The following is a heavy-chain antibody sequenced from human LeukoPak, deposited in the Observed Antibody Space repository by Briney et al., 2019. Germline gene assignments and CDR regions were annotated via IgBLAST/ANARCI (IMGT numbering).Heavy chain of an antibody. CDR1: GFRFSTSA. J-gene: IGHJ6*02. CDR2: ISGSGGTT. V-gene: IGHV3-23*01. CDR3: ARAWSGYDYYYGMDV. D-gene: IGHD3-3*01. Sequence: GGSLRLSCAASGFRFSTSAMTWVRQAPGKGLEWVSGISGSGGTTYDADSVKGRFTISRDNSKNTLYLQMNSLRAEDTAVYYCARAWSGYDYYYGMDVWGQGTTVTVSS.